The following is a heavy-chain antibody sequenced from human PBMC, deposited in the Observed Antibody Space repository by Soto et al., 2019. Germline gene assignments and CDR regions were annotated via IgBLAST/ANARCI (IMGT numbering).Heavy chain of an antibody. D-gene: IGHD3-3*01. V-gene: IGHV1-58*01. CDR1: GFTFTSSA. CDR3: AVGAYYDFWSGYLDYYYYGMDV. J-gene: IGHJ6*02. CDR2: IVVGSGNT. Sequence: ASVKVSCKASGFTFTSSAVQWVRQARGQRLEWIGWIVVGSGNTNYAQKFQERVTITRDMSTSTAYMELSSLRSEDTAVYYCAVGAYYDFWSGYLDYYYYGMDVWGQGTTVTVSS.